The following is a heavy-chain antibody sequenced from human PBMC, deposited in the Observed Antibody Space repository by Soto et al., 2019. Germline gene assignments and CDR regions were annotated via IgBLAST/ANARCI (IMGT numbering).Heavy chain of an antibody. CDR2: IYPGDSDT. CDR1: GYSLTSYW. Sequence: PGESLKISCKGSGYSLTSYWIGWVRQMPGKGLEWMGIIYPGDSDTRYSPSFQGQVTISADKSISTAYLQWSSLKASDTAMYYCARQKLEYQLLSPYYYYGMDVWGQGTTVTVSS. D-gene: IGHD2-2*01. V-gene: IGHV5-51*01. CDR3: ARQKLEYQLLSPYYYYGMDV. J-gene: IGHJ6*02.